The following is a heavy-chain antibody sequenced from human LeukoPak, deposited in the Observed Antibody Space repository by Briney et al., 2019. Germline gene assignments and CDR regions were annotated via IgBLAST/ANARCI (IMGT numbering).Heavy chain of an antibody. Sequence: GASVKVSCKASGYTFTRYAMHWVRQAPGQRLEWMGWINAGNGNTKYSQKFQGRVTFTRDTSASIAYMELSSLTSEDTAIYYCARKNYGDRHPYDYWGQGTLVTVSS. CDR1: GYTFTRYA. V-gene: IGHV1-3*01. D-gene: IGHD2-21*02. J-gene: IGHJ4*02. CDR2: INAGNGNT. CDR3: ARKNYGDRHPYDY.